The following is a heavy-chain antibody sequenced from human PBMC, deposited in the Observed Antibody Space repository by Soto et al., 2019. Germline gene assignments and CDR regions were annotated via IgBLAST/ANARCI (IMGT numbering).Heavy chain of an antibody. CDR3: TKXVXXXXXXXXXXXXSXXFDX. Sequence: EVHXLESGGALVQPGGSLRLSCAASGFAFSAYAMNWVRHXPXXXXXXXXXXXGTGRTTYHADSVKGRFTMSRDNSKDTVYLQMNSLRADDTXVYYXTKXVXXXXXXXXXXXXSXXFDXXGQGTLVTVSS. J-gene: IGHJ4*02. CDR1: GFAFSAYA. CDR2: XXGTGRTT. V-gene: IGHV3-23*01.